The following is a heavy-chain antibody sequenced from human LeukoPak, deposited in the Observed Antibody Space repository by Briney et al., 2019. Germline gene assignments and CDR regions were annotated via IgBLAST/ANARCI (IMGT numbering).Heavy chain of an antibody. CDR1: GFTFSSYW. D-gene: IGHD3-3*01. Sequence: GGSLRLSCAASGFTFSSYWMSWVRQAPGKGLEWVANIKPDGSEKYYVDSVKGRSTISRDNAKRSLYLQMDSLRAEDTAVYYCARDASAYYWGQGTLVTVSS. J-gene: IGHJ4*02. CDR3: ARDASAYY. CDR2: IKPDGSEK. V-gene: IGHV3-7*01.